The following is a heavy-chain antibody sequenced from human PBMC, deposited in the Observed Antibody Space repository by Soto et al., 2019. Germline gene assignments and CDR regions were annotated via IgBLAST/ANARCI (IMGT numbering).Heavy chain of an antibody. J-gene: IGHJ4*02. CDR2: IIPYYNTL. Sequence: ASVKVSCKASEGTFNSYAIAWLRQAPGQGLEWMGGIIPYYNTLNYAQKFQDRVTITADDSTNTVYMELSSLRSDDTAVYFCASGASSCYPYFFDSWAQGTMVTVSS. CDR1: EGTFNSYA. V-gene: IGHV1-69*13. CDR3: ASGASSCYPYFFDS. D-gene: IGHD6-13*01.